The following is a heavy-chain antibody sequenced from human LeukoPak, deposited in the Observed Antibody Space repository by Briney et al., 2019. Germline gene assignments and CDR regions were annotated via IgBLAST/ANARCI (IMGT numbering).Heavy chain of an antibody. Sequence: GGSLRLSCAASGFTFSNYAMSWVRQAPRKGPEWLSTFSASGANTYYADSVRGRFTISRDNSKDTLYLQMDGLRAEDTASYYCASSPLSTLKSFDSWGQGTLVSVSS. V-gene: IGHV3-23*01. CDR1: GFTFSNYA. CDR3: ASSPLSTLKSFDS. CDR2: FSASGANT. J-gene: IGHJ4*02. D-gene: IGHD3-16*01.